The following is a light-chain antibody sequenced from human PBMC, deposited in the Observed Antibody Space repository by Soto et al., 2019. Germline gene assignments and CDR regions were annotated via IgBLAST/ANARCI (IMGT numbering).Light chain of an antibody. CDR3: QVWDSSSDHWV. CDR2: EDS. CDR1: TIGSKS. J-gene: IGLJ3*02. V-gene: IGLV3-21*02. Sequence: SYELTQPPSVSVAPGQTARITCGGNTIGSKSVHWYQQKPGQAPVLVVYEDSDRPSGIPERFSGSNSGNTATLTISRVEAGDEADYYCQVWDSSSDHWVFGGGTKLTVL.